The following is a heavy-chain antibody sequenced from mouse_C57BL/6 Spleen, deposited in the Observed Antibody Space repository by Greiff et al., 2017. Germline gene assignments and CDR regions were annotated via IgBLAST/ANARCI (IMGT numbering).Heavy chain of an antibody. CDR3: ASPIYYDYDGVFDY. J-gene: IGHJ2*01. D-gene: IGHD2-4*01. CDR2: IDPANGNT. V-gene: IGHV14-3*01. Sequence: EVKLQESVAELVRPGASVKLSCTASGFNIKNTYMHWVKQRPEQGLEWIGRIDPANGNTKYAPKFQGKATITADTSSNTAYLQLSSLTSEDTAIYYCASPIYYDYDGVFDYWGQGTTLTVSS. CDR1: GFNIKNTY.